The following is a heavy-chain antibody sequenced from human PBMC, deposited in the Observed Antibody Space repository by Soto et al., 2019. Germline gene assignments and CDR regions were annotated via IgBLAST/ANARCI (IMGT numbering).Heavy chain of an antibody. CDR3: ARVYYYYVMDG. V-gene: IGHV3-74*01. CDR1: GFTFSSYW. J-gene: IGHJ6*02. Sequence: EVQLVESGGGLVQPGGSLRLSCAASGFTFSSYWMHWVRQAPGKGLVWVSRINSDGSSTSYADSVKGRFTSSRDNANNTRYLQMNSLRAEDTAMYYCARVYYYYVMDGWGQGTTVTGSS. CDR2: INSDGSST.